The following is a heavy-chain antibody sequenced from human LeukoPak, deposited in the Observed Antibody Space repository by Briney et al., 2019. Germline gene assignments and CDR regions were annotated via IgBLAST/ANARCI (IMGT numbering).Heavy chain of an antibody. CDR2: IKEDGSEK. CDR1: GFTFSRSW. D-gene: IGHD6-19*01. J-gene: IGHJ4*02. Sequence: PGGSLRLSCAASGFTFSRSWMTWVRQAPGKGLEWVANIKEDGSEKNYVDSVKGRFTISRDNAKNSLYLQMNSLRVEDTAVYYCAKDESVAVAVHTSAFDYWGQGTLVTVSS. V-gene: IGHV3-7*03. CDR3: AKDESVAVAVHTSAFDY.